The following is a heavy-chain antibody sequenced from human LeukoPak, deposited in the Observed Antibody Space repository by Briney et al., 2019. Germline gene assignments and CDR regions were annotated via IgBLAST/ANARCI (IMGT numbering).Heavy chain of an antibody. Sequence: GGSLRLSCAASGITFSRYWMTWVRQAPGKGPEWVATIKQDGSEKYYVDSVEGRFTISRDNTKNSLYLQVNTLRAEDTAVYYCARGGQSSSWFWIDWGQGTQVTVSS. CDR2: IKQDGSEK. CDR3: ARGGQSSSWFWID. J-gene: IGHJ4*02. V-gene: IGHV3-7*01. D-gene: IGHD6-19*01. CDR1: GITFSRYW.